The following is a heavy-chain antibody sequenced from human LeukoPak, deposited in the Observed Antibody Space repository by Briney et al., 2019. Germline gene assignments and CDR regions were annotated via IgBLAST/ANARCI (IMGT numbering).Heavy chain of an antibody. CDR2: VDPEDGET. CDR3: ATGVSSSSGYKWFDP. V-gene: IGHV1-69-2*01. J-gene: IGHJ5*02. CDR1: GYTFTDYY. D-gene: IGHD6-6*01. Sequence: ASVKVSCKVSGYTFTDYYMHWVQQAPGKGLEWMGLVDPEDGETIYAEKFQGRVTITADTSTDTAYMELSSLRSEDTAVYYCATGVSSSSGYKWFDPWGQGTLVTVSS.